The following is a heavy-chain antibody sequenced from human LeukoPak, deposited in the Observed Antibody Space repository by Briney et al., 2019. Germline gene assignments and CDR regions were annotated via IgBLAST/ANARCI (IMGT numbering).Heavy chain of an antibody. CDR2: INSDGSYT. D-gene: IGHD2-15*01. V-gene: IGHV3-74*01. CDR1: GFTFSTYW. CDR3: ATELRESGASSRNACDI. J-gene: IGHJ3*02. Sequence: PGGSLRLSCTASGFTFSTYWMHWVRQVPGKGLVWVSLINSDGSYTDFADSVKGRFTISRDNAQSTLYLQMNSLRVEDTAVYYCATELRESGASSRNACDIWGQGTVVSVSS.